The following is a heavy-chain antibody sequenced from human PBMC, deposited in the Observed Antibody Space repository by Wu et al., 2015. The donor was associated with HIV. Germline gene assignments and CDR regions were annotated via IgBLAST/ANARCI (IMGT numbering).Heavy chain of an antibody. CDR3: ASPLWFGELGRYYYYDMDV. CDR2: INPNSGGT. Sequence: QVQLVQSGAEVKKPGASVKVSCKASGYTFTGYYMHWVRQAPGQGLEWMGWINPNSGGTNYAQNFQGRVTMTRDTSISTAYMELSRLRSDDTAVYYCASPLWFGELGRYYYYDMDVWGQGTTVTVSS. D-gene: IGHD3-10*01. CDR1: GYTFTGYY. V-gene: IGHV1-2*02. J-gene: IGHJ6*02.